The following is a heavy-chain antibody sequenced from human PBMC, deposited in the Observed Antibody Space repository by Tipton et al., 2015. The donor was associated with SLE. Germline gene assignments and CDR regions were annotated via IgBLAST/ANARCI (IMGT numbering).Heavy chain of an antibody. CDR2: ISGSGGNT. J-gene: IGHJ4*02. D-gene: IGHD3-10*01. CDR1: GFTFNIFA. V-gene: IGHV3-23*01. CDR3: AKDMNYYGDY. Sequence: SLRLSCATSGFTFNIFAMSWVRQAPGKGLEWVSAISGSGGNTYYADSVKGRFTISRDNSKNTLYLQMNGLRAEDTAVHYCAKDMNYYGDYWGQGTLVTVSS.